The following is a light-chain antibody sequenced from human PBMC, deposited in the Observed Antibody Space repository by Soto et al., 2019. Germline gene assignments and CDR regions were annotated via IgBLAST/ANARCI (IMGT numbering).Light chain of an antibody. CDR1: QNIGNW. Sequence: DIQMTQSPSTLSLSVGDRVTITCRASQNIGNWLAWYQQKPGKALNLLIVKASTLHSGVPSRFSGSGSGTEFTLTISSLQPDDFATYYCQQYEGYPWTFGQGTKVEI. CDR2: KAS. CDR3: QQYEGYPWT. J-gene: IGKJ1*01. V-gene: IGKV1-5*03.